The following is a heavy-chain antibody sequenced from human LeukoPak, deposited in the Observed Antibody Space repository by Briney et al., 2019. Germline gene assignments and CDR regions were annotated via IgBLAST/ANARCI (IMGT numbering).Heavy chain of an antibody. J-gene: IGHJ4*02. V-gene: IGHV3-15*01. CDR1: GFTFSNAY. CDR3: TTDAGYSSRWYNY. Sequence: GGSLRLSCAASGFTFSNAYMSWVRQAPGKGLEWVGRIKSKTDGGTTDYAAPVKGRFTISRDDSKNTLYLQMNSLKTEDTAVYYCTTDAGYSSRWYNYWGQGTLVTVSS. D-gene: IGHD6-13*01. CDR2: IKSKTDGGTT.